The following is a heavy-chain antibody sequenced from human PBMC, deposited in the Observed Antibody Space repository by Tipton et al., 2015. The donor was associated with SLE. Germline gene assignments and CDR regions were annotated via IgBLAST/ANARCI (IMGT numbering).Heavy chain of an antibody. CDR2: IYYSGST. D-gene: IGHD2-2*01. J-gene: IGHJ4*02. CDR1: GGSISSGGYY. V-gene: IGHV4-31*02. Sequence: LRLSCTVSGGSISSGGYYWSWIRQHPGKGLEGIGYIYYSGSTYYNPSLKSRVTISVDTSKNQFSLKLSSVTAADTAVYYCARAASGCSSTSCPFDYWGQGTLVTVSS. CDR3: ARAASGCSSTSCPFDY.